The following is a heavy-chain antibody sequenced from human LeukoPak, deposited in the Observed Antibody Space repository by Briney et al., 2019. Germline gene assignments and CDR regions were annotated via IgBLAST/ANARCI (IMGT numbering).Heavy chain of an antibody. CDR3: ARDAGGCDPYYYYGMDV. CDR2: IIPIFGTA. Sequence: SVKVSCKASGGTFSSYAISWVRQAPGQGLEWMGGIIPIFGTANYAQKFQGRVTITADESTSTAYMELSSLRSEDTAVYYCARDAGGCDPYYYYGMDVWGQGTTVTVSS. CDR1: GGTFSSYA. D-gene: IGHD5-12*01. V-gene: IGHV1-69*13. J-gene: IGHJ6*02.